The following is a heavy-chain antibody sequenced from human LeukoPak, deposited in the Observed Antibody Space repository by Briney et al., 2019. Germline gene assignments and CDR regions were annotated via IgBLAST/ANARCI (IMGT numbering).Heavy chain of an antibody. CDR3: ARDGSLYCSGGSCYFDY. CDR2: ISAYNGNT. D-gene: IGHD2-15*01. CDR1: GYTFTSYG. Sequence: ASVKVSCKASGYTFTSYGISWVRQAPGQGLEWMGWISAYNGNTNYAQRLQGRVTMTTDTSTSTAYMELRSLRSDDTAVYYCARDGSLYCSGGSCYFDYWGQGTLVTVSS. V-gene: IGHV1-18*01. J-gene: IGHJ4*02.